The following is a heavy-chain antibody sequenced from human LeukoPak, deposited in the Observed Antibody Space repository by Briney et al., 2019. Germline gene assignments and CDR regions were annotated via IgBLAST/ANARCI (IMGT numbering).Heavy chain of an antibody. CDR2: IYYSGST. CDR1: GGSISSSSYY. CDR3: ARDRRVRITIFPGASYGMDV. Sequence: SETLSLTCTVSGGSISSSSYYWGWIRQPPGKGLEWIGSIYYSGSTYYNPSLKSRVTISVDTSKNQFSLKLSSVTAADTAVYYCARDRRVRITIFPGASYGMDVWGQGTTVTVSS. J-gene: IGHJ6*02. D-gene: IGHD3-9*01. V-gene: IGHV4-39*07.